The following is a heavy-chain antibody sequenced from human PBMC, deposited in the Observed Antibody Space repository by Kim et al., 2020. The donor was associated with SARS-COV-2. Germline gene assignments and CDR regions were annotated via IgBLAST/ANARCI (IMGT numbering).Heavy chain of an antibody. CDR1: GGSISTYY. Sequence: SETLSLTCTVSGGSISTYYWSWIRQPPGKGLEWIGNIYYSGSTSYNPSLKSRVTISVDTSKNQFSLKLSSVTAADTAVYYCARGLWTFDYWGQGILVTVS. D-gene: IGHD2-21*01. CDR2: IYYSGST. J-gene: IGHJ4*02. CDR3: ARGLWTFDY. V-gene: IGHV4-59*01.